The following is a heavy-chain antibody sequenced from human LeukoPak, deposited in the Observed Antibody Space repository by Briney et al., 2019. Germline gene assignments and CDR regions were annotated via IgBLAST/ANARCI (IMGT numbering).Heavy chain of an antibody. J-gene: IGHJ4*02. D-gene: IGHD6-13*01. CDR1: GGSISSGDYY. CDR3: ARDPLSIAAAGETYFDY. CDR2: IYYSGST. V-gene: IGHV4-30-4*01. Sequence: SETLSLTCTVSGGSISSGDYYWSWIRQPPGKGLEWIGYIYYSGSTYYNPSLKSRVTISVDTSKNQFSLKLSSVTAADTAVYYCARDPLSIAAAGETYFDYWGQGTLVTVSS.